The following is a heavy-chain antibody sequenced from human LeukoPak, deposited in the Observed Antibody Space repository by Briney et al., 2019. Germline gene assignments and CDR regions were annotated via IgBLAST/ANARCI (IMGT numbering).Heavy chain of an antibody. CDR3: ARDSYCSSTSCYVYCYYYMDV. Sequence: GGSLRLSCAASGFTFSSYSMNWVRQAPGKGLEWVSSISSSSSYIYYADSVKGRFTISRDNAKNSLYLQMNSLRAEDTAVYYCARDSYCSSTSCYVYCYYYMDVWGKGTTVTVSS. CDR1: GFTFSSYS. J-gene: IGHJ6*03. CDR2: ISSSSSYI. D-gene: IGHD2-2*01. V-gene: IGHV3-21*01.